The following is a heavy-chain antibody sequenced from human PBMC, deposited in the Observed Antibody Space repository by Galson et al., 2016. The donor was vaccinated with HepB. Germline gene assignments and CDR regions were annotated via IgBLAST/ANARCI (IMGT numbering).Heavy chain of an antibody. J-gene: IGHJ5*02. CDR3: ARETVVVVVSATFGNWFDP. D-gene: IGHD2-2*01. CDR1: GGSFSGYY. CDR2: ISHRGST. V-gene: IGHV4-34*01. Sequence: ETLSLTCAVYGGSFSGYYWSWIRQPPGKGLEWIGEISHRGSTNYNPSLKSRVTISVDTSKNQFSLKLTSVTAADTAVYFCARETVVVVVSATFGNWFDPWGQGTLVTVSS.